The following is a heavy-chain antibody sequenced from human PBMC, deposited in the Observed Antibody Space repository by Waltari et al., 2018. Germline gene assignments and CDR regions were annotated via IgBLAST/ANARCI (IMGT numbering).Heavy chain of an antibody. V-gene: IGHV4-4*07. CDR2: VYTSGST. CDR1: GGSISGYY. CDR3: AREIDRGPGRWFDP. J-gene: IGHJ5*02. Sequence: QVQLQESGPGLVKPSETLSLTCTVSGGSISGYYWNWIRQPAGKGLEWIGRVYTSGSTNYNPSLKRRVTMSVDTSKNQFSLKLSSVTAADTAVYFCAREIDRGPGRWFDPWGQGTLVTVSS. D-gene: IGHD1-26*01.